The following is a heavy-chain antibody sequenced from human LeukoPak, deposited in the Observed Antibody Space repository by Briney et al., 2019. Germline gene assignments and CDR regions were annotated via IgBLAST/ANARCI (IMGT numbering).Heavy chain of an antibody. CDR3: AGESSSFNWFDP. V-gene: IGHV4-30-2*01. D-gene: IGHD6-13*01. CDR2: IYHSGST. Sequence: SQTLSLTCAVSGGSISSGGYSWSWIRQPPGKGLEWIGYIYHSGSTYYNPSLKSRVTISVDRSKNQFSLKLSSVTAADTAVYYCAGESSSFNWFDPWGQGTLVTVSS. CDR1: GGSISSGGYS. J-gene: IGHJ5*02.